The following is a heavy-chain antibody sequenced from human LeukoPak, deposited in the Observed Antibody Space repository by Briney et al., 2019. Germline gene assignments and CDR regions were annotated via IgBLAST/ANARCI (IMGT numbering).Heavy chain of an antibody. Sequence: PGGSLLLSCVSSGLSLISYALSGAHQPPRQGLDWVHAIWCSGGSTYYADSVKGRFTISRDNSKNTLYLQMNSLRAEDTAVYYCARTGIYCSSTSCSKDFDYWGQGTLVTVSS. CDR3: ARTGIYCSSTSCSKDFDY. CDR2: IWCSGGST. J-gene: IGHJ4*02. CDR1: GLSLISYA. D-gene: IGHD2-2*01. V-gene: IGHV3-23*01.